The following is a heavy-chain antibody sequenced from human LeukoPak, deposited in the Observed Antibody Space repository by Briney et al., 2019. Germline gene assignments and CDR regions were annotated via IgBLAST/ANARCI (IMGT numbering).Heavy chain of an antibody. J-gene: IGHJ5*02. CDR2: IFCSGST. CDR3: ARFDRDEAYFAP. Sequence: PSETLSLTCTVSGGSISRHTFYWAWIRQPPGKGLEWIGSIFCSGSTYYNPSLESRVTISVDTSKNHFSLNLSSVTAADTAVYYCARFDRDEAYFAPWGQGARLTVSS. D-gene: IGHD3-9*01. V-gene: IGHV4-39*02. CDR1: GGSISRHTFY.